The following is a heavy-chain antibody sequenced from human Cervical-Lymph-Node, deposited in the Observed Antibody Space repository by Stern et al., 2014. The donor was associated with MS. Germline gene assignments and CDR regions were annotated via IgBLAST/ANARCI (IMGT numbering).Heavy chain of an antibody. CDR3: AKDRRGGYNYLYGMDV. D-gene: IGHD5-18*01. CDR2: TSYDGGNR. J-gene: IGHJ6*02. Sequence: VQLVQSGGGVVQPGTSLRLSCTGSRFTFRSYGIHWVRQAPGKGLEGVAVTSYDGGNRKYGDSVKGRFTISRDNSKNQVDLHLNSLRPEDTGVYHCAKDRRGGYNYLYGMDVWGQGTTVTVS. V-gene: IGHV3-30*18. CDR1: RFTFRSYG.